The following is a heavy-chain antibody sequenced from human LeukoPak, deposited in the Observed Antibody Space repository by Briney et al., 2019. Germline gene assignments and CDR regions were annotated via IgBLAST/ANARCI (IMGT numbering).Heavy chain of an antibody. Sequence: ASVKVSCKVSGYTLTELSMHRVRQAPGKGLEWMGGFDPEDGETIYAQKFQGRVTMTTDTSTSTAYMELRSLRSDDTAVYYCARDEFDFWSGYRYGMDVWGQGTTVTVSS. CDR1: GYTLTELS. CDR3: ARDEFDFWSGYRYGMDV. V-gene: IGHV1-24*01. CDR2: FDPEDGET. D-gene: IGHD3-3*01. J-gene: IGHJ6*02.